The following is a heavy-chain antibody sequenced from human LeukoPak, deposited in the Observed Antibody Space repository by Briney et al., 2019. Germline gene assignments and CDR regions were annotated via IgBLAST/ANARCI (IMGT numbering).Heavy chain of an antibody. V-gene: IGHV4-34*01. J-gene: IGHJ4*02. CDR1: GGSFSNYY. CDR2: INHSGST. CDR3: ARGHPRYYYDSSGYYLI. D-gene: IGHD3-22*01. Sequence: PSETLSLTCAVYGGSFSNYYWSWIRQPPGKGLEWIGEINHSGSTKYNPSLKSRVTISVDTSKNQFSLRLSSVTAADTAVHYCARGHPRYYYDSSGYYLIWGQGTLVTVSS.